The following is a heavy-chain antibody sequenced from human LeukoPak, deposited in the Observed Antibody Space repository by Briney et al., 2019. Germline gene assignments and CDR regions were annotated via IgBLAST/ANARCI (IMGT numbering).Heavy chain of an antibody. CDR1: GFTFSSYG. J-gene: IGHJ4*02. D-gene: IGHD5-18*01. V-gene: IGHV3-33*01. CDR3: AREGGRYSYGYDPLDY. CDR2: IWYDGSNK. Sequence: GGSLRLSCAASGFTFSSYGMHWVRQAPGKGLEWVAVIWYDGSNKYYADSAKGRFTISRDNSKNTLYLQMNSLRAEDTAVYYCAREGGRYSYGYDPLDYWGQGTLVTVSS.